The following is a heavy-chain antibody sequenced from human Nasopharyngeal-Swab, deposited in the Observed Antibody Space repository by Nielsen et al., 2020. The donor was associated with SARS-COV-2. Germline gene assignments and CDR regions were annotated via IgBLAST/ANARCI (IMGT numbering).Heavy chain of an antibody. J-gene: IGHJ4*02. CDR2: IYYSGST. Sequence: WIRQRPGQGLEWIGSIYYSGSTYYNPSLKSRVTISVDTSKNQFSLKLSSVTAADTAVYYCARVHPPRQYYDFWSGYFDYWGQGTLVTVSS. CDR3: ARVHPPRQYYDFWSGYFDY. D-gene: IGHD3-3*01. V-gene: IGHV4-39*07.